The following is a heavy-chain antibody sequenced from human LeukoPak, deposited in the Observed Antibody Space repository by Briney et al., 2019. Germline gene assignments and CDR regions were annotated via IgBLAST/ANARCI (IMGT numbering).Heavy chain of an antibody. Sequence: GESLKISRKGSGYSFTSYWIGWVRQMPGRGLEWMGIIYPGDSDTRYSPSFQGQVTISADKSISTAYLQWSSLKASDTAMYYCARPGLAYYYDSSGYYPFDYWGQGTLVTVSS. J-gene: IGHJ4*02. CDR2: IYPGDSDT. V-gene: IGHV5-51*01. D-gene: IGHD3-22*01. CDR3: ARPGLAYYYDSSGYYPFDY. CDR1: GYSFTSYW.